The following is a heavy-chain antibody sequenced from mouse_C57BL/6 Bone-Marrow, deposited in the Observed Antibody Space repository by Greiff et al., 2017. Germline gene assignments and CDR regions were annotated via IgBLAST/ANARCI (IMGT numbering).Heavy chain of an antibody. CDR2: IDPEIGDT. J-gene: IGHJ2*01. CDR1: GFNIKDDY. V-gene: IGHV14-4*01. D-gene: IGHD2-3*01. Sequence: VQLQQSGAELVRPGASVKLSCTASGFNIKDDYIHWVKQRAEQGLEWIGWIDPEIGDTEYASKFQGKATITSDTSSNTAYLQLSSLTSEDTAVYYCSSFDGNYFDFWGQGTPLTVAS. CDR3: SSFDGNYFDF.